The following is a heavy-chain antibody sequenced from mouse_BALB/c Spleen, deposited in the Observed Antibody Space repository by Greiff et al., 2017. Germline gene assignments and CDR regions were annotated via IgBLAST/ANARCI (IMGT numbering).Heavy chain of an antibody. Sequence: EVQVVESGPELVKPGASVKMSCKASGYTFTSYVMHWVKQKPGQGLEWIGYINPYNDGTKYNEKFKGKATLTSDKSSSTAYMELSSLTSEDSAVYCCARRGVTTVGYFDVWGAGTTVTVSS. V-gene: IGHV1-14*01. D-gene: IGHD1-1*01. J-gene: IGHJ1*01. CDR2: INPYNDGT. CDR1: GYTFTSYV. CDR3: ARRGVTTVGYFDV.